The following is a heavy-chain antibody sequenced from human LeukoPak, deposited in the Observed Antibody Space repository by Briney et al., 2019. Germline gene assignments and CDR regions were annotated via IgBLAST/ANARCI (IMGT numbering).Heavy chain of an antibody. CDR1: GGPISSSSYY. Sequence: SETLSLTCTVSGGPISSSSYYWGWIRQPPGKGLEWIGYIYYTGNTNYNPSLKSRVTISEDTSKNQVSLELSSVTAADTAVYYCVRHSRVVAFDYWGQGNLVTVSS. J-gene: IGHJ4*02. CDR3: VRHSRVVAFDY. V-gene: IGHV4-61*05. D-gene: IGHD2-15*01. CDR2: IYYTGNT.